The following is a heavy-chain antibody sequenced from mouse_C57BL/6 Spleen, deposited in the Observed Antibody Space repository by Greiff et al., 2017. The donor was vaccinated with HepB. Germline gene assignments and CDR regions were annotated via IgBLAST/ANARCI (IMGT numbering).Heavy chain of an antibody. D-gene: IGHD2-3*01. CDR3: ANYDDTYWYFDV. CDR1: GYTFTSYW. CDR2: IHPNSGST. V-gene: IGHV1-64*01. J-gene: IGHJ1*03. Sequence: VQLQQPGAELVKPGASVKLSCKASGYTFTSYWMHWVKQRPGQGLEWIGMIHPNSGSTNYNEKFKSKATLTVDTSSSTAFMQLSSLTSEDSAVYYCANYDDTYWYFDVWGTGTTVTVSS.